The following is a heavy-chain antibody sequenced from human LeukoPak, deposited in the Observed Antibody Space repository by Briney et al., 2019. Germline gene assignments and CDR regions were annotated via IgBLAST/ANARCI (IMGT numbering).Heavy chain of an antibody. CDR2: INHSGST. D-gene: IGHD3-3*01. J-gene: IGHJ4*02. CDR1: GGSFSGYY. V-gene: IGHV4-34*01. Sequence: SETLSLTCAVHGGSFSGYYWSWIRQPPGKGLEWIGEINHSGSTNYNPSLKSRVTISVDTSKNQFSLKLSSVTAADTAVYYCARARRDSGYYNVDYWGQGALVTVSS. CDR3: ARARRDSGYYNVDY.